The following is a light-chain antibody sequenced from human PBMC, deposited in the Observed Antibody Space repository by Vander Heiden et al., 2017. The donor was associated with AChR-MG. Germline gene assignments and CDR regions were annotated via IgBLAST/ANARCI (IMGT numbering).Light chain of an antibody. V-gene: IGKV1-33*01. CDR2: DAS. Sequence: DIQMTQSPSSLSASVGDRVTITCQASQDISNYLNWYQQKPGKAPKPLIYDASNVETGVPSRFSGSGAGTDFTFTISSLQPEDIATYYCQQYDKLPPLTFGGGTKVEIK. CDR3: QQYDKLPPLT. J-gene: IGKJ4*01. CDR1: QDISNY.